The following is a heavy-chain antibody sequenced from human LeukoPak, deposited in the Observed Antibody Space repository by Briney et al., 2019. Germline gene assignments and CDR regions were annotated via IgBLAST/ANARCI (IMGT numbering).Heavy chain of an antibody. Sequence: SETLSLTCVVSGGSISGYYWNWIRQSAGKGLEWIGRIYSSGNTTYNPSLESRVSMSVETSKKQLSLRLSSVTAAGTAVYYCARGKYDTSGYYQQFDFWGQGTLVTVSP. CDR1: GGSISGYY. D-gene: IGHD3-22*01. J-gene: IGHJ4*02. CDR3: ARGKYDTSGYYQQFDF. CDR2: IYSSGNT. V-gene: IGHV4-4*07.